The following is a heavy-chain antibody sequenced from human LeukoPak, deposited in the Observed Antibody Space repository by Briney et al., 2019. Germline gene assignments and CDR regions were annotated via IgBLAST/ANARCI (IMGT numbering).Heavy chain of an antibody. J-gene: IGHJ4*02. CDR1: GFTFSSYA. V-gene: IGHV3-23*01. CDR3: AKRPHDFWSGYYSDY. CDR2: ISGSGGST. D-gene: IGHD3-3*01. Sequence: PGGSLRLSCAASGFTFSSYAMSWVRQAPGKGLEWVSAISGSGGSTYYADSVKGRFTISRDNSKNTLYLQMNSLRAEDTAVYYCAKRPHDFWSGYYSDYWGQGTLVTVSS.